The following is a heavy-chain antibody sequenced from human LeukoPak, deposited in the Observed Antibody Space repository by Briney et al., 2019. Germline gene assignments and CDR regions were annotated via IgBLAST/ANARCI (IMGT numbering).Heavy chain of an antibody. CDR3: AKGYYYDISGYFIADY. CDR2: ISGSGGST. D-gene: IGHD3-22*01. Sequence: GGSLRPSCAASGFTFSSYAMSWVRQAPGKGLEWVSTISGSGGSTYYADSVKGRFTISRDNSKNTLYLQMNSLRAEDTAVYYCAKGYYYDISGYFIADYWGQGTLVTVSS. J-gene: IGHJ4*02. V-gene: IGHV3-23*01. CDR1: GFTFSSYA.